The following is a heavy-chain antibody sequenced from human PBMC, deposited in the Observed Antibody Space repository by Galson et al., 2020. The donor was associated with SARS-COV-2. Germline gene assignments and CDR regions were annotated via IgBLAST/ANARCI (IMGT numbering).Heavy chain of an antibody. CDR1: GFTFSSYA. Sequence: TGGSLRLSCAASGFTFSSYAMHWVRQAPGKGLEWVAVISYDGSNKYYADSVKGRFTISRDNSKNTLYLQMNSLRAEDTAVYYCARGNDGNYWYFDLWGRGTLVTVSS. CDR2: ISYDGSNK. J-gene: IGHJ2*01. D-gene: IGHD1-26*01. V-gene: IGHV3-30-3*01. CDR3: ARGNDGNYWYFDL.